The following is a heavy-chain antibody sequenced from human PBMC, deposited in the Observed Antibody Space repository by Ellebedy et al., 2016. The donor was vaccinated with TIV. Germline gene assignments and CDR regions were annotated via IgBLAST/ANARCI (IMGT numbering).Heavy chain of an antibody. Sequence: GESLKISXAASGFAFSSFYMSWVRQAPGKGLECVASINQDGSGREYVDSVKGRFTISRDNSKDTLYLQMNSLRAEDTAVYYCARRGRGTVGFDNWGQGTLVTVSS. J-gene: IGHJ4*02. V-gene: IGHV3-7*03. CDR1: GFAFSSFY. CDR3: ARRGRGTVGFDN. D-gene: IGHD1-7*01. CDR2: INQDGSGR.